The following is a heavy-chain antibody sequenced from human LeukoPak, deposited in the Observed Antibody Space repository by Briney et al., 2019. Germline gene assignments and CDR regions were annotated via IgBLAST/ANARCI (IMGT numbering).Heavy chain of an antibody. D-gene: IGHD3-3*01. J-gene: IGHJ4*02. V-gene: IGHV4-34*01. Sequence: SETLSLTCAVYGGSFSGYYWSWIRQPPGKGLEWIGEINHSGSTNYNPSLESRVTISVDTSKNQFSLKLSSVTAADTAVYYCARARSAALGYYDFWSGYYPNFDYWGQGTLVTVSS. CDR1: GGSFSGYY. CDR3: ARARSAALGYYDFWSGYYPNFDY. CDR2: INHSGST.